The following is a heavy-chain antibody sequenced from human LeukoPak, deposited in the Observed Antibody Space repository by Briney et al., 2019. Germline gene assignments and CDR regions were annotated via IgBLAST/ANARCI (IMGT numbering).Heavy chain of an antibody. D-gene: IGHD2-2*01. Sequence: PGGSLRLSCAASGFTFSNYWMHWVRQAPGKGLVWVSRLDTDGSDTSYADSVTGRFTISRDNAKNMLFLQMNNVRAEDTAVYYCSRDRYPAAREFDNWGQGTLVTVSS. V-gene: IGHV3-74*01. CDR1: GFTFSNYW. J-gene: IGHJ4*02. CDR2: LDTDGSDT. CDR3: SRDRYPAAREFDN.